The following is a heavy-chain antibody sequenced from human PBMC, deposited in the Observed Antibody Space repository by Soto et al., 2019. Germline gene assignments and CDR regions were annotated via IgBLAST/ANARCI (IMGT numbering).Heavy chain of an antibody. J-gene: IGHJ4*02. V-gene: IGHV3-48*03. CDR3: VREGHYYFDY. CDR2: ISKRGGTT. CDR1: GFTFSAYE. Sequence: PGGSLRLSCAASGFTFSAYEMHWVRQAPGQGLEWVSYISKRGGTTCYADSVKGRFTISRDDAKNPVYLQMSSLRPEDMAVYKCVREGHYYFDYWGQGALVTVSS.